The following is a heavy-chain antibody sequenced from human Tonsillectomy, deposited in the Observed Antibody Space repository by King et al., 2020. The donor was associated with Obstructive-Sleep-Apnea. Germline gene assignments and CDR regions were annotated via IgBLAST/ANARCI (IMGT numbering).Heavy chain of an antibody. V-gene: IGHV1-8*01. Sequence: VQLVQSGAEVKKPGASVKVSCKASGYTFTSYDIHWVRQATGQGLEWMGWMNPNSGNTGYAQKFKGRVTMTRNTSLSTAYMELSSLRSEYTAVYYCARRTAASDRFFQHWGQGTLVTVSS. CDR1: GYTFTSYD. CDR2: MNPNSGNT. J-gene: IGHJ1*01. D-gene: IGHD6-13*01. CDR3: ARRTAASDRFFQH.